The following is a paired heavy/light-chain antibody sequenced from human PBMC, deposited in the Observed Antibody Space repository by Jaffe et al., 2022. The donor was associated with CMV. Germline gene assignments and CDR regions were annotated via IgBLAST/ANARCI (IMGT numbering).Heavy chain of an antibody. Sequence: QVQLQQWGAGLLKPSETLSLTCAVYGGSFSGYYWSWIRQPPGKGLEWIGEINHSGSTNYNPSLKSRVTISVDTSKNQFSLKLSSVTAADTAVYYCARGVITMVHGDYPTAFDPWGQGTLVTVSS. CDR3: ARGVITMVHGDYPTAFDP. D-gene: IGHD3-10*01. J-gene: IGHJ5*02. CDR1: GGSFSGYY. V-gene: IGHV4-34*01. CDR2: INHSGST.
Light chain of an antibody. J-gene: IGLJ1*01. CDR3: SSYAGSNNVGYV. CDR1: SSDVGGYNY. Sequence: QSALTQPPSASGSPGQSVTISCTGTSSDVGGYNYVSWYQQHPGKAPKLMIYEVSKRPSGVPDRFSGSKSGNTASLTVSGLQAEDEADYYCSSYAGSNNVGYVFGTGTKVTVL. CDR2: EVS. V-gene: IGLV2-8*01.